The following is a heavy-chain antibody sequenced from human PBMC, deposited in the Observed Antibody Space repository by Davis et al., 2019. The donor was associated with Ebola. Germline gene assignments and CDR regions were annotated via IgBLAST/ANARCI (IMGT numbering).Heavy chain of an antibody. J-gene: IGHJ4*02. V-gene: IGHV1-69*04. D-gene: IGHD6-13*01. CDR2: IIPILGIA. Sequence: AASVKVSCKASGGTFSSYAISWVRQAPGQGLEWMGRIIPILGIANYAQKFQGRVTITADKSTSTAYMELSSLRSEDTAVYYCARRGYSSSWYVDYWGQGTLVTVSS. CDR3: ARRGYSSSWYVDY. CDR1: GGTFSSYA.